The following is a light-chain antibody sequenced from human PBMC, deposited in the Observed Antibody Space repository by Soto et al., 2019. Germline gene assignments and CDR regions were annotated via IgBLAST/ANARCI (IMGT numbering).Light chain of an antibody. V-gene: IGKV3-20*01. CDR3: QHYNSYSPRT. CDR1: QSVSSSY. J-gene: IGKJ1*01. CDR2: GAS. Sequence: EIVLTQSPGTLSLSPGERATLSCRASQSVSSSYLAWYQQKPGQAPRLLIYGASSRATGIPDRFSGSGSGTDFTLTISRLEPEDFATYYCQHYNSYSPRTFGQGTKVEIK.